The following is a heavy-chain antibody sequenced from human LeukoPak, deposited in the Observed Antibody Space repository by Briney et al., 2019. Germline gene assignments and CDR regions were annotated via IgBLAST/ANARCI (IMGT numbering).Heavy chain of an antibody. Sequence: SETLSLTCTVSGGSISSYYRSWIRQPPGKGLEWIGYIYYSGSTNYNPSLKSRVTISVDTSKNQFSLKLSSVTAADTAVYYCARGLDGELWLPSYFDYWGQGTLVTVSS. V-gene: IGHV4-59*01. CDR2: IYYSGST. CDR1: GGSISSYY. CDR3: ARGLDGELWLPSYFDY. D-gene: IGHD5-18*01. J-gene: IGHJ4*02.